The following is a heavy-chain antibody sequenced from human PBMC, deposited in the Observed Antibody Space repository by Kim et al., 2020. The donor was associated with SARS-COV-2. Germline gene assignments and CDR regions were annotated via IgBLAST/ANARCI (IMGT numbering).Heavy chain of an antibody. CDR3: ARVGGRSGTGWGDAFDI. V-gene: IGHV3-20*01. J-gene: IGHJ3*02. Sequence: GGSLRLSCAASGFTFDDYGMSWVRQAPGKGLEWVSGINWNGGSTGYADSVKGRFTISRDNAKNSLYLQMNSLRAEDTALYHCARVGGRSGTGWGDAFDIWGQGTMVTVSS. CDR2: INWNGGST. D-gene: IGHD3-10*01. CDR1: GFTFDDYG.